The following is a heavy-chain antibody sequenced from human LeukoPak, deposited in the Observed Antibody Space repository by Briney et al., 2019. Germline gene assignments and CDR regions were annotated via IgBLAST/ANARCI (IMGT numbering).Heavy chain of an antibody. CDR1: GLTFSSYW. Sequence: GGSLRLSCAASGLTFSSYWMTCVRQAPGKGLEWVATIKYDGSETYYVDSVRGRFSISRDNAKNSLYLQMNSLRAEDTAVYYCARDSTLSNYWGQGTLVTVSS. V-gene: IGHV3-7*04. J-gene: IGHJ4*02. CDR3: ARDSTLSNY. CDR2: IKYDGSET. D-gene: IGHD3-16*01.